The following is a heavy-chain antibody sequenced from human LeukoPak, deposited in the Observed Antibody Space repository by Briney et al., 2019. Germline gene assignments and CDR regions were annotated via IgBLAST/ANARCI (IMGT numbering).Heavy chain of an antibody. CDR2: INHSGTT. CDR1: GWSISSGYY. V-gene: IGHV4-38-2*02. CDR3: ARGSGTYPPSDY. D-gene: IGHD1-26*01. Sequence: SETLSLTCTVSGWSISSGYYWGWVRQPPGKGLEWIGIINHSGTTYYNPSLKSRVTISVDTSKNQFSLKVSSVTAADTAIYYCARGSGTYPPSDYWGQGTLVTVSS. J-gene: IGHJ4*02.